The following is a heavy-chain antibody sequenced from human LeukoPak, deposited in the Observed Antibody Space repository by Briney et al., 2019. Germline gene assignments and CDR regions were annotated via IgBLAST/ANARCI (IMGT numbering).Heavy chain of an antibody. V-gene: IGHV1-2*02. D-gene: IGHD6-6*01. CDR3: ARRMYSSSSPDY. CDR2: INPNSGGT. Sequence: ASVKVSCKASGYTFTGYYMHWVRQAPGQGLEWMGWINPNSGGTNYAQKFQGRVTMTRDTSISTAYMELSRLRSDETAVYDCARRMYSSSSPDYWGQGTLATVSS. J-gene: IGHJ4*02. CDR1: GYTFTGYY.